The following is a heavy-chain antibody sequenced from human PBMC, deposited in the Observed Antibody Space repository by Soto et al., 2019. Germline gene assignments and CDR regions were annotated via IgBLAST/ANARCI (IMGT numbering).Heavy chain of an antibody. CDR3: ARVAVGSGSYYRWFDP. V-gene: IGHV1-46*03. Sequence: QVQLVQSGAEVKKPGASVKVSCKASGYTFTSYYMHWVRQAPGQGLEWMGIINPSGGSTSYAQKFQGRVTMTRDTSTSTVYMELSSLRSEDTAVYYCARVAVGSGSYYRWFDPWGQGTRVTVSS. J-gene: IGHJ5*02. CDR1: GYTFTSYY. D-gene: IGHD3-10*01. CDR2: INPSGGST.